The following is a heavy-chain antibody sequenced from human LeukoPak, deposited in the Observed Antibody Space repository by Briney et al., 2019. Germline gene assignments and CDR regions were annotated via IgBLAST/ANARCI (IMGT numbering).Heavy chain of an antibody. Sequence: SETLSLTCTVSGGSIRSSSYYWGWIRQPPGKGLEWIGTIYYSGSTYYNPSLKSRVTVSVDTSKNQFSLKLSSVTAADTAVYYCARSTGIAVAAPFDYWGQGTLVTVSS. CDR2: IYYSGST. D-gene: IGHD6-19*01. V-gene: IGHV4-39*07. CDR3: ARSTGIAVAAPFDY. CDR1: GGSIRSSSYY. J-gene: IGHJ4*02.